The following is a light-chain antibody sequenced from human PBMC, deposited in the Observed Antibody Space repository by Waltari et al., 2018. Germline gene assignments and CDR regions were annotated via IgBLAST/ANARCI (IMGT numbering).Light chain of an antibody. CDR1: SGSLVTNY. J-gene: IGLJ3*02. CDR2: EDN. CDR3: QSYDTNIRV. Sequence: NFLLTQPHSVSASPGKTVTISCTRSSGSLVTNYVQWYQQRPGSSPSMIIYEDNKRPSGVPVRFSGSIDSSSNSASLTISGLKTEDEADYYCQSYDTNIRVFGGGTKLTVL. V-gene: IGLV6-57*01.